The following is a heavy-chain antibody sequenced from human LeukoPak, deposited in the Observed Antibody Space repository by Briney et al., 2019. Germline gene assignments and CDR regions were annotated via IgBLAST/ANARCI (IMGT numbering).Heavy chain of an antibody. Sequence: PGRSLRLSCAASGFTFADYAMHWVRHAPGKGLGWVSGISWDSGSIRYADSVKGRFTISRDNAKNSLYLQMNSLRAEDTALYYCAKEGYYYDSSGYSPGYFDYWGQGTLVTASS. D-gene: IGHD3-22*01. J-gene: IGHJ4*02. CDR1: GFTFADYA. CDR3: AKEGYYYDSSGYSPGYFDY. V-gene: IGHV3-9*01. CDR2: ISWDSGSI.